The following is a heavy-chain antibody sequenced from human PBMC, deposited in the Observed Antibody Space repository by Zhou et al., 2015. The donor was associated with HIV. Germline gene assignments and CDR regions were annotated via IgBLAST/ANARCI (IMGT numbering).Heavy chain of an antibody. V-gene: IGHV1-69*12. D-gene: IGHD6-13*01. J-gene: IGHJ4*02. Sequence: QVQLVQSGAEVKKPGSSVKVSCKASGGTFSSYAISWVRQAPGQGLEWMGGIIPIFGTANYAQKFQGRVTITADESTSTAYMELSSLRSEDTAVYYCARDRIAAAMLHPSFDYVGPGNPGPPSP. CDR1: GGTFSSYA. CDR2: IIPIFGTA. CDR3: ARDRIAAAMLHPSFDY.